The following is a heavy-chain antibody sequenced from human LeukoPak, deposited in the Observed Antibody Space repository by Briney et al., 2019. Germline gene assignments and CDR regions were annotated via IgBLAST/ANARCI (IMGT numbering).Heavy chain of an antibody. CDR1: GFTFSSNA. J-gene: IGHJ3*02. V-gene: IGHV3-23*01. D-gene: IGHD4-23*01. Sequence: GGSLRLPCAASGFTFSSNAMSWVRQAPGKGLEWVSAISGSDGITHYSDSVKGRFTISRDNSKNTLYLQMNSLRVEDTAVYYCAKDILRWAFDIWGQGTMVTVSS. CDR2: ISGSDGIT. CDR3: AKDILRWAFDI.